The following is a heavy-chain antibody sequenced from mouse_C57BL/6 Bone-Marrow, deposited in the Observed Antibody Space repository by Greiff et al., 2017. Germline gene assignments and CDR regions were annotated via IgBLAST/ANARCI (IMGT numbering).Heavy chain of an antibody. Sequence: QVQLQQPGAELVRPGSSVKLSCKASGYTFTSYWMHWVKQRPIQGLEWIGNIDPSDSETHYNQKFKDKATLTVDKYSSTAYMQLSSLTSDDSAVYYCARDYYGSSYWYFDFWGTGTTVTVSS. CDR3: ARDYYGSSYWYFDF. CDR2: IDPSDSET. J-gene: IGHJ1*03. V-gene: IGHV1-52*01. CDR1: GYTFTSYW. D-gene: IGHD1-1*01.